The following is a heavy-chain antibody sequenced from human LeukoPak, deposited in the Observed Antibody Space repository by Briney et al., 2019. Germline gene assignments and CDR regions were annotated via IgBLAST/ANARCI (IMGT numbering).Heavy chain of an antibody. J-gene: IGHJ4*02. CDR2: INHSGST. V-gene: IGHV4-34*01. D-gene: IGHD4-17*01. CDR3: ASVTRYYFDY. CDR1: GGSFSGYY. Sequence: SETLSLTCAVYGGSFSGYYWSWIRQPPGKGLEWIGEINHSGSTNYNPSLKSRVTISVATSKNQFSLKLSSVTAADTAVYYCASVTRYYFDYWGQGTLVTVSS.